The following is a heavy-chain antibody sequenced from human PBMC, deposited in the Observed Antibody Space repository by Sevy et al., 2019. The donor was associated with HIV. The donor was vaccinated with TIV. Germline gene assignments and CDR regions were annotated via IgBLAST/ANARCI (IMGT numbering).Heavy chain of an antibody. J-gene: IGHJ6*02. D-gene: IGHD2-2*01. V-gene: IGHV3-7*03. Sequence: GGSLRLSCAASGFTFSNYWMSWVRQAPGKGLEWVANIKRDGSEKYYVASVKGRFTISRDNAKNSLYLQMNSLRAEDTAVHYCARDCSSTSCLWGMDVWGQGTTVTVSS. CDR3: ARDCSSTSCLWGMDV. CDR2: IKRDGSEK. CDR1: GFTFSNYW.